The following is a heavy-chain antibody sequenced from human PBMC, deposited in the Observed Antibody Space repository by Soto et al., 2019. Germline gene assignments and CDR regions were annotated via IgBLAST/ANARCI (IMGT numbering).Heavy chain of an antibody. CDR3: ATHGQLPYYYYGMDV. J-gene: IGHJ6*02. CDR2: ISGYNGNT. V-gene: IGHV1-18*01. D-gene: IGHD1-26*01. CDR1: GYTFTKYG. Sequence: GASVKVSCKASGYTFTKYGISWVRQAPGQGLEWMGWISGYNGNTNYAQKYQGRITMTIDTSTTTAYMELGSLTSDDTAVYYCATHGQLPYYYYGMDVWG.